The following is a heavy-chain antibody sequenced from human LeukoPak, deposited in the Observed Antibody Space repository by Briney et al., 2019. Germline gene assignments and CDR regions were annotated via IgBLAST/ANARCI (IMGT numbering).Heavy chain of an antibody. Sequence: GGSLRLSCAASAFSLSAYNMNWVRQAPGKGLEWVSSISYTGTYIYYADSVKGRFTISRDNAQNSLYLQMNSLRTEDTAIYYCVRDRGTYRPIDYWGQGTLVTVSS. CDR2: ISYTGTYI. V-gene: IGHV3-21*04. CDR3: VRDRGTYRPIDY. CDR1: AFSLSAYN. D-gene: IGHD1-26*01. J-gene: IGHJ4*02.